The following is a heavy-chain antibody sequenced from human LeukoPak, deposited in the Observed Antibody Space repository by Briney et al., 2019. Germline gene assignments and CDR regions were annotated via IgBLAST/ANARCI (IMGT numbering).Heavy chain of an antibody. V-gene: IGHV3-74*01. CDR1: GFTFSSYS. CDR3: ARSHYYDSSGYYYYYYGMDV. J-gene: IGHJ6*02. CDR2: INTDGSST. Sequence: PGGSLRLSCAASGFTFSSYSMNWVRQAPGKGLVWVSRINTDGSSTTYADSVKGRFTISRDNAKNTLYLQINSLRAEDTAVYYCARSHYYDSSGYYYYYYGMDVWGQGTTVTVSS. D-gene: IGHD3-22*01.